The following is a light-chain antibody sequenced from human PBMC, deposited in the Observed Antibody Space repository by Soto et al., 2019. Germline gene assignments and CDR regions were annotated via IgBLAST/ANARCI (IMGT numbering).Light chain of an antibody. CDR1: QRVSSSY. CDR3: QQYVGSPIT. J-gene: IGKJ5*01. V-gene: IGKV3D-20*01. Sequence: DIILTQSPSKLSLSPCDRVTPTCTSSQRVSSSYLAWYQQKPGLAPTLLISDASNSACGVPERFTGGGSGTDFSLTIRRLQPEDFALYYCQQYVGSPITFGQGTRLEIK. CDR2: DAS.